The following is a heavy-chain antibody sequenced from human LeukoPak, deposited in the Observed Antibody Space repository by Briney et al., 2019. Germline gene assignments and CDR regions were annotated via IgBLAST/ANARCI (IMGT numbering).Heavy chain of an antibody. Sequence: GGSLRLSCAASGFTFDDYAMHWVRQAPGKGLEWVSGISWNSFTLGYADSVKGRFTISRDNAKNSLYLQMNSLRAEDTAVYYCARRRYSGSSQHFDYWGQGTLVTVSS. J-gene: IGHJ4*02. D-gene: IGHD1-26*01. CDR1: GFTFDDYA. V-gene: IGHV3-9*01. CDR3: ARRRYSGSSQHFDY. CDR2: ISWNSFTL.